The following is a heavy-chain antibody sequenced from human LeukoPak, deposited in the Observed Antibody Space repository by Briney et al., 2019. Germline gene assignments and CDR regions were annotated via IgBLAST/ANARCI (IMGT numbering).Heavy chain of an antibody. CDR1: GFTLSELS. V-gene: IGHV1-24*01. D-gene: IGHD2-21*01. CDR2: FDPKDGET. J-gene: IGHJ6*03. Sequence: GASVKVSCKVSGFTLSELSMHWVRQAPGKGLEWVGGFDPKDGETVYGERFWDRVILTDDRSSNTAYMDLSSLGADDTAVYYCATGVYCATTTCPGHGNYYYFMDVWGEGTTVTV. CDR3: ATGVYCATTTCPGHGNYYYFMDV.